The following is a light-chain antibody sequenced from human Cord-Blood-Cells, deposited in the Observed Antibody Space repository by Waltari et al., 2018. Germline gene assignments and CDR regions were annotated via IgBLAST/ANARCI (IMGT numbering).Light chain of an antibody. CDR2: GNS. V-gene: IGLV1-40*01. Sequence: QSVLTQPPSVSGAPGQRATISCTGSSSNIGAGYDVHWYPQLPGTAPKLLIYGNSNGPSGVPDRFSGPKPGTSASLAIPGLQAEDDADYYCQSYDSSLSGYVFGTGTKVSVL. CDR1: SSNIGAGYD. J-gene: IGLJ1*01. CDR3: QSYDSSLSGYV.